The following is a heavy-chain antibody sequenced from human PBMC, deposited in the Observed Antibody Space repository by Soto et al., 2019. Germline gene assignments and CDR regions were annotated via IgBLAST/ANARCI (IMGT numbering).Heavy chain of an antibody. V-gene: IGHV1-69*01. CDR1: GGTFSSYA. CDR3: AFYYDSSGYYFAVNYFDY. D-gene: IGHD3-22*01. J-gene: IGHJ4*02. CDR2: IIPIFGTA. Sequence: QVPLVQSGAEVKKPGSSVKVSCKASGGTFSSYAISWVRQAPGQGLEWMGGIIPIFGTANYAQKFQGRVTITADESTSTAYMELSSLRSEDTAVYYCAFYYDSSGYYFAVNYFDYWGQGTLVTVSS.